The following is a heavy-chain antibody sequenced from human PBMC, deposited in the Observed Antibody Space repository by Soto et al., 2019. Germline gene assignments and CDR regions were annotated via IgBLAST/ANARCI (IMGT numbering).Heavy chain of an antibody. CDR2: FDPEDGET. Sequence: ASVKVSCKVSGYTLSELSMHWVRQAPGKGLEWMGGFDPEDGETIYAQKFQGRVTMTEDTSTDTAYMELRSLRSDDTAVYYCATDGCGSVAFDIWGQGTMVTVSS. CDR1: GYTLSELS. V-gene: IGHV1-24*01. CDR3: ATDGCGSVAFDI. J-gene: IGHJ3*02.